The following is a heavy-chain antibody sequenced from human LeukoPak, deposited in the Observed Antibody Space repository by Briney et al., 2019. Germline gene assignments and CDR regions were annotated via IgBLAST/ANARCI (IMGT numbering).Heavy chain of an antibody. CDR1: GGSISSGSYY. CDR3: TTQLGLLAGLDS. V-gene: IGHV4-61*02. Sequence: SETLSLTCTVSGGSISSGSYYWTWIRQPAGKGLEWIGRIYTSGSTNYNPSLRSRVTISLDTSNNQFSLNLHSVTAADMAVYYCTTQLGLLAGLDSWGQGTRVTVSS. D-gene: IGHD6-19*01. J-gene: IGHJ4*02. CDR2: IYTSGST.